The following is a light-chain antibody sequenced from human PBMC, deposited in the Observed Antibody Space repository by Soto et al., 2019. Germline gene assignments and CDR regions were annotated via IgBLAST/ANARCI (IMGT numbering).Light chain of an antibody. CDR1: QGVSTW. V-gene: IGKV1D-12*01. Sequence: DIQMTQSPSSVSASVGDRVTITCRASQGVSTWLAWYQQKPGKAPNLLIYTASSLQSGVPSRYSGSGSGTDFTLPISSLQPEDFATYYCQRTTTFPLTFGGGTMVEI. CDR2: TAS. CDR3: QRTTTFPLT. J-gene: IGKJ4*01.